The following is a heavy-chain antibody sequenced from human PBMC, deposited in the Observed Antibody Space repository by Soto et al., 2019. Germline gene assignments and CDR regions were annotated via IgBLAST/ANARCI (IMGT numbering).Heavy chain of an antibody. CDR2: ITSDTNTI. D-gene: IGHD6-19*01. CDR1: GFPFSIYS. J-gene: IGHJ4*02. Sequence: EVQLVESGGGLVQPGGSLRLTCVASGFPFSIYSMNWVRQAPGKGLEWSSYITSDTNTIKYADSVKGRFTISRDNAKNLVXLXMNSLRDEYTAVYFCARSVEGHFDYWGQGTVVTVSS. CDR3: ARSVEGHFDY. V-gene: IGHV3-48*02.